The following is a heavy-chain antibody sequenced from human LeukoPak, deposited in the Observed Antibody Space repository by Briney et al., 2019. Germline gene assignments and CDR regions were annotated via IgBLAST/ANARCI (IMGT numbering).Heavy chain of an antibody. Sequence: SETLSLTCTVSGGSISSGGYSWSWIRQPPGKGLEWIGYIYHSGSTYYNPSLKSRVTISVDRSKNQFSLKLSSVTAADTAVYYCARALLYYYGSGLAEYFQHWGQGTQVTVSS. CDR1: GGSISSGGYS. V-gene: IGHV4-30-2*01. D-gene: IGHD3-10*01. J-gene: IGHJ1*01. CDR3: ARALLYYYGSGLAEYFQH. CDR2: IYHSGST.